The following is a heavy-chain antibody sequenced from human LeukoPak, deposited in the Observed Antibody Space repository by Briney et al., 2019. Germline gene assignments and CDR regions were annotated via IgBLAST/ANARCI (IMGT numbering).Heavy chain of an antibody. Sequence: GGSLRLSCAASGFTFSSYGMHWVRQAPGKGLEWVAVLWYDGSNKYYAAAEQGRLTTTTDNSKNTLYLQMNSLRAEDTAVYYCARSPPRPLHPTRWGQGTLVTVSS. V-gene: IGHV3-33*01. J-gene: IGHJ4*02. CDR1: GFTFSSYG. CDR2: LWYDGSNK. CDR3: ARSPPRPLHPTR.